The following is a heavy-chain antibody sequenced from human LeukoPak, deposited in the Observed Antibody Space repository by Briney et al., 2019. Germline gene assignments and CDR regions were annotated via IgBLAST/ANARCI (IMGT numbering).Heavy chain of an antibody. J-gene: IGHJ4*02. D-gene: IGHD6-13*01. CDR1: GFTVSSNY. CDR2: IYSGGNT. CDR3: ARFLSWALDY. Sequence: PGGSLRLSCAASGFTVSSNYMSWVRQAPGKGLEWVSVIYSGGNTYYADSVKGRFTISRDNSKNTLYLQMNSLRAEDTAVYYCARFLSWALDYWGQGTLVTVSS. V-gene: IGHV3-66*01.